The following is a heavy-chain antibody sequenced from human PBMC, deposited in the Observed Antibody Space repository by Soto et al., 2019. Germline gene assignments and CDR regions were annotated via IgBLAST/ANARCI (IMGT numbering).Heavy chain of an antibody. V-gene: IGHV3-23*01. Sequence: PGGSLRLSCAASGFTFSSYAMSWVRQAPGKGLEWVSAISGSGGSTYYADSVKGRFTISRDNSKNTLYLQMNSLRAEDTAVYYCAKTQPPHSSGWYYFDYWGQGTLVTAPQ. J-gene: IGHJ4*02. D-gene: IGHD6-19*01. CDR3: AKTQPPHSSGWYYFDY. CDR1: GFTFSSYA. CDR2: ISGSGGST.